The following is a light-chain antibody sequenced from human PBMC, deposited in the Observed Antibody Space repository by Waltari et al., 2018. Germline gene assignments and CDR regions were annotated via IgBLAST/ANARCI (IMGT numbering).Light chain of an antibody. CDR2: GAS. CDR3: QQYGGSVMYT. J-gene: IGKJ2*01. Sequence: EIVLTQSPGTLSLSPGERATFSCRASQNISSSYLAWYQQKPGQAPRLLIYGASNRAAGIPDRFSGGGSGTDFTLTISRLEPEDFAVYYCQQYGGSVMYTFGQGTKLEIK. CDR1: QNISSSY. V-gene: IGKV3-20*01.